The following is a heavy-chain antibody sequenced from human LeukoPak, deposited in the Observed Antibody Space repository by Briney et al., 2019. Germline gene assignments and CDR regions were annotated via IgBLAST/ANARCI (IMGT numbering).Heavy chain of an antibody. CDR1: GASISSYY. CDR3: ARESPSIVVVEY. V-gene: IGHV4-4*08. CDR2: IYTSGST. Sequence: SETLSLTCTVSGASISSYYWTWIRQPPGKGLEWIGRIYTSGSTNYNPSLKRRVTISVDPSKNQFSMKLSSVTAADTAVYYCARESPSIVVVEYWGQGTLVTVSS. D-gene: IGHD2-15*01. J-gene: IGHJ4*02.